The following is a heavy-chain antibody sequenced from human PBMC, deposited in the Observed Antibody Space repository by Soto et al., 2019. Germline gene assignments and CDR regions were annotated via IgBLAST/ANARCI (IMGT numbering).Heavy chain of an antibody. J-gene: IGHJ6*02. CDR2: IYYSGST. V-gene: IGHV4-39*01. CDR1: GGSISSSSYY. D-gene: IGHD3-10*01. CDR3: ASQLPSLGMDV. Sequence: QLQLQESGPGLVKPSETLSLTCTVSGGSISSSSYYWGWIRQPPGEGLEWIGSIYYSGSTYYNPSLKSRVTISVDTSKNQFSLKLSSVTAADTAVYYCASQLPSLGMDVWGQGTTVTVSS.